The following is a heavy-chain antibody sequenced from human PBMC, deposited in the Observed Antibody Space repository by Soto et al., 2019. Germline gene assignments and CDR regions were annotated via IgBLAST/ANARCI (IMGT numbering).Heavy chain of an antibody. CDR3: ARAHEVAWFDS. Sequence: GGSLRLSCAASGFSFSSYTMNWVRQAPGKGLQWVSSITNRGTHTYSADSVKGRFTISRDNDKNSSYLQMNNLRAEDTAIYFCARAHEVAWFDSWGLGTLVTVSS. D-gene: IGHD2-15*01. V-gene: IGHV3-21*01. CDR1: GFSFSSYT. J-gene: IGHJ5*01. CDR2: ITNRGTHT.